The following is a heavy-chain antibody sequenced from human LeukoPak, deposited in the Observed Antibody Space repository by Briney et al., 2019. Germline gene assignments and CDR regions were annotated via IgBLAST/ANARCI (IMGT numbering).Heavy chain of an antibody. D-gene: IGHD6-19*01. J-gene: IGHJ4*02. Sequence: PGGSLRLSCAASGFTVSSNFMSWVRQAPGKGLEWVPVIYSGGSTYYADSVKGRFTISRDNSKNTLYLQMNSLRAEDTAVYYCARILDSAWGELGYWGQGTLVTVSS. CDR2: IYSGGST. CDR3: ARILDSAWGELGY. CDR1: GFTVSSNF. V-gene: IGHV3-53*05.